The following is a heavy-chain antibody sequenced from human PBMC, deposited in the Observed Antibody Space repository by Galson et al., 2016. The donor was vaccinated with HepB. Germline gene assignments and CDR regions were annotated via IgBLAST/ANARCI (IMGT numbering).Heavy chain of an antibody. D-gene: IGHD4-11*01. J-gene: IGHJ6*03. Sequence: SVKVSCKASGGSINSYTISWVRQAPGQGLEWMARIISILDIANYAQKFQDRVSITADKSTSTAYMELSSLRSEDMVVYSCVRSLLQQYYYYYMDVWGKGTTVTVSS. CDR1: GGSINSYT. CDR3: VRSLLQQYYYYYMDV. V-gene: IGHV1-69*02. CDR2: IISILDIA.